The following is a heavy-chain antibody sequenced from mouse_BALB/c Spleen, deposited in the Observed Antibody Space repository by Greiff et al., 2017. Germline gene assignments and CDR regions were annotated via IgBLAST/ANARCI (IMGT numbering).Heavy chain of an antibody. CDR2: ISSGSSTI. CDR3: ARGTGAMDY. V-gene: IGHV5-17*02. CDR1: GFTFSSFG. Sequence: DVKLVESGGGLVQPGGSRKLSCAASGFTFSSFGMHWVRQAPEKGLEWVAYISSGSSTIYYADTVKGRFTISRDNPKNTLFLQMTSLRSEDTAMYYCARGTGAMDYWGQGTSVTVSS. D-gene: IGHD3-3*01. J-gene: IGHJ4*01.